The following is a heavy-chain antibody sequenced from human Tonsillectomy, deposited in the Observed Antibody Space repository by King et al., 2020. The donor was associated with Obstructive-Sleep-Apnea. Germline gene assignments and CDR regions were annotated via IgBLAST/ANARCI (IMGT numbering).Heavy chain of an antibody. CDR3: ARSSGISSGFYQDY. D-gene: IGHD3-22*01. V-gene: IGHV1-18*01. CDR1: GYSFSTYA. CDR2: ISIYNGKT. Sequence: QLVQSGAEVKKPGASVKVSCKASGYSFSTYAISWVRQAPGQGLEWMGWISIYNGKTNYAQRVQGRVTMTKDTSTSTAYLELRSLRSDDTAVYYCARSSGISSGFYQDYWGQGTLVTVSS. J-gene: IGHJ4*02.